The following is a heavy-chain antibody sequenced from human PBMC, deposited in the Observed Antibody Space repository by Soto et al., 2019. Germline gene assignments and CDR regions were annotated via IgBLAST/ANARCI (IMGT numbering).Heavy chain of an antibody. J-gene: IGHJ5*01. CDR3: AKDRIQDCTSSSCYRGGDS. Sequence: EVQLLESGGGLVQSGGSLRLSCVASGFNFNFFAMSWVRRAPGKGLEWVSAISGSGSGTFYSDSVKGRFTISRDNPKNTRFLEMKSLRPEDAAVYYCAKDRIQDCTSSSCYRGGDSWGHGTLVTVSS. CDR1: GFNFNFFA. D-gene: IGHD2-2*01. CDR2: ISGSGSGT. V-gene: IGHV3-23*01.